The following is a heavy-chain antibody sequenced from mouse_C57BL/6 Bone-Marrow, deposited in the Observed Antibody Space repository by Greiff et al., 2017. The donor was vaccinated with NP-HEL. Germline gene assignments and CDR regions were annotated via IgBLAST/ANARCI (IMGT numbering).Heavy chain of an antibody. CDR1: EYEFPSHD. Sequence: EVKLQESGGGLVQPGESLKLSCESNEYEFPSHDMSWVRKTPEKRLELVAAINSDGGSTYYPDTMERRFIISRDNTKKTLYLQMSSLRSEDTALYYCARLPDGFHWYFDVWGTGTTVTVSS. D-gene: IGHD2-3*01. V-gene: IGHV5-2*01. CDR3: ARLPDGFHWYFDV. CDR2: INSDGGST. J-gene: IGHJ1*03.